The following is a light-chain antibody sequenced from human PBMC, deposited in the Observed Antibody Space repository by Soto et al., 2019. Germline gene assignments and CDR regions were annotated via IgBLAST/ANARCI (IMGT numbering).Light chain of an antibody. V-gene: IGKV1-39*01. Sequence: DIQMTQSPSSLSASVGDRVTITCRASQSISNYLNWYQQKPGKAPRVLIYAASSLQSGVPSRFSGSGSGRDFTLTISSLQPEDFATYYCQQSYSSPVYTFGQGTKLEIK. J-gene: IGKJ2*01. CDR1: QSISNY. CDR3: QQSYSSPVYT. CDR2: AAS.